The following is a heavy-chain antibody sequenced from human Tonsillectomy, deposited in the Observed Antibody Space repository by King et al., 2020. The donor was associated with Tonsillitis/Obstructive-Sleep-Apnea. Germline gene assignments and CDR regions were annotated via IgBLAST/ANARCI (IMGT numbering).Heavy chain of an antibody. CDR3: ARRSGDEDPYNSYYMDV. V-gene: IGHV3-7*01. CDR1: GFTFSTYW. J-gene: IGHJ6*03. Sequence: VQLVESGGGLVQPGGSLRLSCAASGFTFSTYWMSWVRQAPGKGLEWVANITQDGSEKYYVDSVKGRFTISRDNAKNSLYLQMNSLRAEDTAVFYCARRSGDEDPYNSYYMDVWGKGTTVTVSS. D-gene: IGHD2-21*01. CDR2: ITQDGSEK.